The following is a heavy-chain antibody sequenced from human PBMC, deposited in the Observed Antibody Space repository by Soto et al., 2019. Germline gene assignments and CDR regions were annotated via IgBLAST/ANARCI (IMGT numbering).Heavy chain of an antibody. J-gene: IGHJ5*02. CDR3: ARDRLMAVAGTSGYWFDP. D-gene: IGHD6-19*01. CDR2: IYYSGST. CDR1: GGSISSYY. Sequence: PSETLSLTCTVSGGSISSYYWSWIRQPPGKGLEWIGYIYYSGSTNYNPSLKSRVTISVDTSKNQFSLKLSSVTAADTAVYYCARDRLMAVAGTSGYWFDPWGQGTLVTVS. V-gene: IGHV4-59*01.